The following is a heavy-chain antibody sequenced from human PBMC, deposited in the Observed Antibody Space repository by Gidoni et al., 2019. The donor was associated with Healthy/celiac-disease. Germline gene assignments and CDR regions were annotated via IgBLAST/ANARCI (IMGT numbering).Heavy chain of an antibody. CDR1: GFPFDDYA. CDR2: ISWNSGSI. Sequence: EVQLVESGGGLVQPGRSLRLSCAASGFPFDDYAIHWVRQTPGKGLEWVSGISWNSGSIGYADSVKGRFTISRDNAKNSLYLQMNSLRAEDTALYYCAKDKGCSSTSCYTYNWFDPWGQGTLVTVSS. D-gene: IGHD2-2*02. J-gene: IGHJ5*02. CDR3: AKDKGCSSTSCYTYNWFDP. V-gene: IGHV3-9*01.